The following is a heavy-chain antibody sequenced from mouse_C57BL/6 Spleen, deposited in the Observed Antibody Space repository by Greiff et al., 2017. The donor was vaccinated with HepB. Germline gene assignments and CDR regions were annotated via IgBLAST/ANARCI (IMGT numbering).Heavy chain of an antibody. D-gene: IGHD1-1*01. V-gene: IGHV1-22*01. Sequence: EVKLQQSGPELVKPGASVKMSCKASGYTFTDYNMHWVKQSHGKSLEWIGYINPNNGGTSYNQKFKGKATLTVNKSSSTAYMELRSLTSEDSAVYYCARQANYYGSTPAWFAYWGQGTLVTVSA. CDR2: INPNNGGT. CDR1: GYTFTDYN. CDR3: ARQANYYGSTPAWFAY. J-gene: IGHJ3*01.